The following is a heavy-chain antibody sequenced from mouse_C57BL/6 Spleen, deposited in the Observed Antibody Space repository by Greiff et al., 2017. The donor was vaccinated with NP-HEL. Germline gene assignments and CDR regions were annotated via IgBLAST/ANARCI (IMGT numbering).Heavy chain of an antibody. V-gene: IGHV5-4*01. CDR1: GFTFSSYA. D-gene: IGHD2-4*01. CDR2: ISDGGSYT. J-gene: IGHJ3*01. CDR3: ARRVGLRPFAY. Sequence: EVQGVESGGGLVKPGGSLKLSCAASGFTFSSYAMSWVRQTPEKRLEWVATISDGGSYTYYPDNVKGRFTISRDNAKNNLYLQMSHLKSEDTAMYYCARRVGLRPFAYWGQGTLVTVSA.